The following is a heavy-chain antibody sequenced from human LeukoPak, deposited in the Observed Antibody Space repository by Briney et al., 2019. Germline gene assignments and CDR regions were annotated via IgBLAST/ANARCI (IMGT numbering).Heavy chain of an antibody. V-gene: IGHV1-69*04. J-gene: IGHJ6*02. CDR3: ARDMSPPGVLVTADYGLDV. Sequence: ASVKVSCKASGGTFDRYGVSWVRQAPGQGLEWMGSIIPLVEEVIYSQKFQGRVTISADRFTSTAYMEVRRLRPEDTAVYFCARDMSPPGVLVTADYGLDVWGQGTAVTVSS. CDR2: IIPLVEEV. CDR1: GGTFDRYG. D-gene: IGHD2-21*02.